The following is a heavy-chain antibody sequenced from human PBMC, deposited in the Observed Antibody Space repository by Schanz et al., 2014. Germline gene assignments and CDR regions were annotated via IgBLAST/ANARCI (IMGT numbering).Heavy chain of an antibody. Sequence: DLVESGGGLIQRGESLRLSCAASGFTFSSYAMHWVRQAPGKGLEWVALISNDGSIKYYADSVEGRFTISRDNSRNTLYLQMNSLRTEDTAVYYCASPSGYSDYGTYFDYWGQGALVTVSS. CDR1: GFTFSSYA. CDR3: ASPSGYSDYGTYFDY. D-gene: IGHD5-12*01. J-gene: IGHJ4*02. CDR2: ISNDGSIK. V-gene: IGHV3-30-3*01.